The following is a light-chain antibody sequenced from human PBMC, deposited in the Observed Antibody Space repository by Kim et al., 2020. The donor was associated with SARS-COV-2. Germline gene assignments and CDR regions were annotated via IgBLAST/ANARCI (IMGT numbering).Light chain of an antibody. CDR1: SLRTYF. Sequence: SSELTQDPTVSVALGQTVRISCQGDSLRTYFAYWYQKKPGQAPILVIYGKDKRPSGIPARFSGSGSGITASLTITGPQAEDEADYYCASRDSSGNLFVFGSGTKVTVL. CDR3: ASRDSSGNLFV. CDR2: GKD. J-gene: IGLJ1*01. V-gene: IGLV3-19*01.